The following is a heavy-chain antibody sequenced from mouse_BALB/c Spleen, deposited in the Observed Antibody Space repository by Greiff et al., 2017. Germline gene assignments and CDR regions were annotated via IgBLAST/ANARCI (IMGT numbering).Heavy chain of an antibody. CDR1: GYSITSDYA. J-gene: IGHJ2*01. CDR2: ISYSGST. V-gene: IGHV3-2*02. CDR3: ARKGLRYYFDD. D-gene: IGHD1-1*01. Sequence: EVQRVESGPGLVKPSQSLSLTCTVTGYSITSDYAWTWIRQFPGNKLEWMGYISYSGSTSYNPSLKSRISSTRDTSKNQFFLQLNSVTTEDTATYYCARKGLRYYFDDWGQGTTLTVSS.